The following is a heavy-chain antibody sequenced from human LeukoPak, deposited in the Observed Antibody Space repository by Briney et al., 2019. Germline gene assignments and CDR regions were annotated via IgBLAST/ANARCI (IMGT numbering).Heavy chain of an antibody. CDR1: GFTFGSYA. Sequence: GGSLRFSCSAYGFTFGSYAIYWVRKAPGKELEWFLDISGSGGITSFADSVKGRMTIYRDNSKNTVYLQINSLRAEDTALYYCAKTTAGYSSGRYPGWPMDYWGQGTLVTVSS. D-gene: IGHD6-19*01. J-gene: IGHJ4*02. CDR3: AKTTAGYSSGRYPGWPMDY. V-gene: IGHV3-23*01. CDR2: ISGSGGIT.